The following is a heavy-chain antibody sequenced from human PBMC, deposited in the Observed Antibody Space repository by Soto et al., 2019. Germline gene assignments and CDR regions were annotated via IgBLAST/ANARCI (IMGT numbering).Heavy chain of an antibody. J-gene: IGHJ3*01. Sequence: PSETLSLTCTVSGDPVSSGGYYWNWIRQHPGRGLEWLGYIYDSETTYYNPSLESRLSISVDASKNQFSLKVTSVTPADTAVYYCARENFGVIIHDAFDLWGQGTMVTVSS. D-gene: IGHD2-8*01. CDR3: ARENFGVIIHDAFDL. CDR1: GDPVSSGGYY. V-gene: IGHV4-31*03. CDR2: IYDSETT.